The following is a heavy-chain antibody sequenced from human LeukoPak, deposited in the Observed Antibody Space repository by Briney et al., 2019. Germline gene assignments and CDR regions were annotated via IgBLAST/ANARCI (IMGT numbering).Heavy chain of an antibody. J-gene: IGHJ4*02. CDR3: ARASIVVAGTHHFDS. CDR2: IYSGGNT. D-gene: IGHD6-19*01. V-gene: IGHV3-53*01. Sequence: GGSLRLSCAASGFTVSSTYMSWVRQAPGKGLEWVSVIYSGGNTYYADSVKGRFTISRDKSKNTLFLQMNSLRAGDTAVYYCARASIVVAGTHHFDSWGQGTLVTVSS. CDR1: GFTVSSTY.